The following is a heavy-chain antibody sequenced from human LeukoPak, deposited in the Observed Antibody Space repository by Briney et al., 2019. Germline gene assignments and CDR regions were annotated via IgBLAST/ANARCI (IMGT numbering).Heavy chain of an antibody. CDR2: IYYSGSA. CDR1: GGSISSYY. V-gene: IGHV4-59*04. D-gene: IGHD5-12*01. J-gene: IGHJ4*02. Sequence: SETLSLTCTVSGGSISSYYWSWIRQPPGKGLEWIGYIYYSGSAYYNPSLKSRVTISVDTSKNQFSLNLSSVTAADTAVYYCARDHSGYDLVDYWGQGTLVTVSS. CDR3: ARDHSGYDLVDY.